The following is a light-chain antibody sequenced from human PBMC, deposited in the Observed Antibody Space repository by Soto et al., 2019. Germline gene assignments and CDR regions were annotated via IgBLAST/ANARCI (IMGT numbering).Light chain of an antibody. CDR2: EVS. J-gene: IGLJ1*01. Sequence: SALTQPASVSGSPGQSITISCTGTSSDVGSYNLVSWYQQHPGKAPKLMIYEVSKRPSGVSNRFSGSKSGNKASLTISGXXXXXXXXYXCCSYAGSSTXXXFGTGTKVTVL. V-gene: IGLV2-23*02. CDR3: CSYAGSSTXXX. CDR1: SSDVGSYNL.